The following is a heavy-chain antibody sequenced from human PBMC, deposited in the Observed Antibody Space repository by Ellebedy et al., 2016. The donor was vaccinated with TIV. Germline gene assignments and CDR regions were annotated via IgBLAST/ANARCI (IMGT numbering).Heavy chain of an antibody. V-gene: IGHV3-23*01. CDR1: GFTFSTYA. D-gene: IGHD6-19*01. CDR2: MSGTGGRGST. CDR3: AKDHFSTVAGCLDY. J-gene: IGHJ4*02. Sequence: PGGSLRLSCAASGFTFSTYAMSWVRRAPGKGLEWVSVMSGTGGRGSTYYADSVKGRFTISRDDSKNTLYLQMNSPRAEDTAVYYCAKDHFSTVAGCLDYWGQGTLVTVSS.